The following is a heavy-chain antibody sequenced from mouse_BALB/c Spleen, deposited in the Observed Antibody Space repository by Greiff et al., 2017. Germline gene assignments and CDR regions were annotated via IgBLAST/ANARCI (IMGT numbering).Heavy chain of an antibody. CDR1: GYAFSSYW. D-gene: IGHD2-3*01. J-gene: IGHJ3*01. CDR3: ARDGWFAY. CDR2: IYPGDGDT. V-gene: IGHV1-80*01. Sequence: QVQLKESGAELVRPGSSVKISCKASGYAFSSYWMNWVKQRPGQGLEWIGQIYPGDGDTNYNGKFKGKATLTADKSSSTAYMQLSSLTSEDSAVYFCARDGWFAYWGQGTLVTVSA.